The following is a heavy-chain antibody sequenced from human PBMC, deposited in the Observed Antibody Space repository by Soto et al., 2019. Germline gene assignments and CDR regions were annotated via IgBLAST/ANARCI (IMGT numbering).Heavy chain of an antibody. CDR1: GGSISSYY. CDR2: IYYSGST. CDR3: AREKSSGWIGKFDY. D-gene: IGHD3-22*01. Sequence: SETLSLTCTVFGGSISSYYWSWIRQPPGKGLEWIGYIYYSGSTNYNPSLKSRVTISVDTSKNQFSLKLSSVTAADTAVYYCAREKSSGWIGKFDYWGQGTLVTVSS. V-gene: IGHV4-59*01. J-gene: IGHJ4*02.